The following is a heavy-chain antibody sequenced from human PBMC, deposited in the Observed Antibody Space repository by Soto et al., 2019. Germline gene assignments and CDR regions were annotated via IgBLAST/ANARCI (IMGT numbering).Heavy chain of an antibody. CDR3: ARDLACSGTSCRSAIPGY. CDR2: ISYDGSNN. Sequence: QVQLVESGGGVVQPGRSLRLSCAASGFTFSTYAMHWVRQAPGKWLEWVAVISYDGSNNYYADYVKGRFTISRDNSKNTLYLEMNSLRPEDTAVYYCARDLACSGTSCRSAIPGYWGQGTLVTVSS. V-gene: IGHV3-30-3*01. D-gene: IGHD2-2*01. J-gene: IGHJ4*02. CDR1: GFTFSTYA.